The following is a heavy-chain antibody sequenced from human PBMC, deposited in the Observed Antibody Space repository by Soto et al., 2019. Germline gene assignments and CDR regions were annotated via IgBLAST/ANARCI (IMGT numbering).Heavy chain of an antibody. Sequence: PXESLSLSSVASGFTFSAFCMHWVRQAPGKGLEWVAVISADGRKTFYADSVKGRFTISRDSPHNALFLDLSSLRGDDTAVYFCAKDRGYWDYYYGMDAWGQGTTVTVSS. D-gene: IGHD3-22*01. J-gene: IGHJ6*02. CDR3: AKDRGYWDYYYGMDA. CDR1: GFTFSAFC. V-gene: IGHV3-30*18. CDR2: ISADGRKT.